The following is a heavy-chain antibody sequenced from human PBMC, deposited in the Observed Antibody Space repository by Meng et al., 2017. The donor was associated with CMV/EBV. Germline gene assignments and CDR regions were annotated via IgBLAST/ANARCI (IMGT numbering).Heavy chain of an antibody. J-gene: IGHJ6*02. CDR3: ARDLRYCSSTSCYTIHYYYGMDV. V-gene: IGHV3-30*04. Sequence: GGSLRLSCAASGFTFSSYAMHWVRQAPGKGPEWVAVISYDGSNKYYADSVKGRFTISRDNSKNTLYLQMNSLRAEDTAVYYCARDLRYCSSTSCYTIHYYYGMDVWGQGTTVTVSS. CDR2: ISYDGSNK. D-gene: IGHD2-2*02. CDR1: GFTFSSYA.